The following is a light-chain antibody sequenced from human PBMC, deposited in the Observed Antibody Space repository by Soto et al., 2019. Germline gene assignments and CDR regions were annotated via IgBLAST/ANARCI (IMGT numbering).Light chain of an antibody. J-gene: IGKJ4*01. Sequence: LLTQSPGTLSLSPGERATLSCRASQSVSSSYLSWYQQKPGQAPRLVIYGASSRATGIPDRFSGSGSGTDFTLTISSLEPDDFAVYYCQQRYNWPLTFGGGTKVDIK. CDR2: GAS. CDR3: QQRYNWPLT. V-gene: IGKV3D-20*02. CDR1: QSVSSSY.